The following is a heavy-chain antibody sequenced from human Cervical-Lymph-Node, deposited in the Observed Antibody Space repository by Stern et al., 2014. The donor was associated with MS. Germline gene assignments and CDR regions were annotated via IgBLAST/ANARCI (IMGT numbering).Heavy chain of an antibody. V-gene: IGHV3-30*04. CDR2: ISYDGSYK. D-gene: IGHD3-22*01. J-gene: IGHJ1*01. CDR1: GFTFSSFA. CDR3: ARDPITMKVVVKTPYFQR. Sequence: VHLVESGGGVVQPGRSLRLFCAASGFTFSSFAMHWVRQAPGKGLEWVALISYDGSYKYYADSVKGRFTISRDNSKNTLYLQMNSLRAEDTAVYYCARDPITMKVVVKTPYFQRWGQGTLVTVSS.